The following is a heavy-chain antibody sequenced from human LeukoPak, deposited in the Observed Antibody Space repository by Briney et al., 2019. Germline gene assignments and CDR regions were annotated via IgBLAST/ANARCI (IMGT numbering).Heavy chain of an antibody. CDR3: ARDTATYSSGWYGYFDY. J-gene: IGHJ4*02. CDR2: INWIGGST. Sequence: GGSLRLSCAASGFTFDDYGMSWVRQVPGKGLEWVSGINWIGGSTGYADSVKGRFTISRDNAKHSLYLQMNSLRAEDTAVYYCARDTATYSSGWYGYFDYWGQGTLVTVSS. CDR1: GFTFDDYG. D-gene: IGHD6-19*01. V-gene: IGHV3-20*04.